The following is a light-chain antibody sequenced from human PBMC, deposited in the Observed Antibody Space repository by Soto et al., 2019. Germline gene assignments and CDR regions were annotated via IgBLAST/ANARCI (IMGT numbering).Light chain of an antibody. J-gene: IGKJ1*01. CDR1: QSVSNNY. V-gene: IGKV3-20*01. CDR3: QHYGRTGR. CDR2: GAS. Sequence: CRASQSVSNNYLAWYQQKPGQAPRLLIYGASSRATGIPDRFSGSGSGTDFTMPMTTLEPEECAVHSCQHYGRTGRLGQRTKVDI.